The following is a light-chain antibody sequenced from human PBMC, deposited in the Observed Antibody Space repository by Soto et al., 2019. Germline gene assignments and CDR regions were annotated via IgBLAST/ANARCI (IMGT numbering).Light chain of an antibody. CDR3: QQYYQTPQT. CDR2: WAS. V-gene: IGKV4-1*01. J-gene: IGKJ1*01. CDR1: QSVLYNSNNKNY. Sequence: EIVMTQSSDSLAVSLGERATIKCKSSQSVLYNSNNKNYLAWYQQKSGQPPKLIIYWASTRASGVPDRFSGSGSRTDFTLTISSLQAEDAAVYFCQQYYQTPQTFGQGTKVEIK.